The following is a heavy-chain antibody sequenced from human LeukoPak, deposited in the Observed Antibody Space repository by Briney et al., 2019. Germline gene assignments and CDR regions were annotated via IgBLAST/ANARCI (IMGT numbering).Heavy chain of an antibody. CDR1: GFTFSSFW. V-gene: IGHV3-7*01. CDR3: ARSIAMAGFPSGWFDP. CDR2: IEQDGSEK. D-gene: IGHD6-19*01. J-gene: IGHJ5*02. Sequence: GGSLRLSCAASGFTFSSFWMSWVRQAPGNGLEWVANIEQDGSEKYYVDSVKGRFTISRDNAKNSLYLQMNSLRAEDTAVYYCARSIAMAGFPSGWFDPWGQGTLVTVSS.